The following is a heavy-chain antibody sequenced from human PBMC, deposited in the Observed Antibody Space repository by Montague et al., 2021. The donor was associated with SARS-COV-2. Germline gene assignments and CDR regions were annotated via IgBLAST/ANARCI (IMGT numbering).Heavy chain of an antibody. Sequence: CAISGDSVSSNIATWNWIRQSPSRGLEWLGRTYHRSKWFHDYAISVKSRIIINPDTSKNQFSLQLNSVTPEDTAVYYCANFAVSGTTADYWGQGILVTVSS. V-gene: IGHV6-1*01. CDR1: GDSVSSNIAT. J-gene: IGHJ4*02. CDR2: TYHRSKWFH. CDR3: ANFAVSGTTADY. D-gene: IGHD6-19*01.